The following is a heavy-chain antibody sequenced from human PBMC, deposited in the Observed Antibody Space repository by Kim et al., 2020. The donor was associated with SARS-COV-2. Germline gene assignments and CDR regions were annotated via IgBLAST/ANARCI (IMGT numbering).Heavy chain of an antibody. V-gene: IGHV3-48*02. Sequence: ADSAKDRFTISRDNAKNALYLQMNSMREEETAVYDCARDRGSRWSEGLDYWGQGTLVTVSS. CDR3: ARDRGSRWSEGLDY. D-gene: IGHD6-13*01. J-gene: IGHJ4*02.